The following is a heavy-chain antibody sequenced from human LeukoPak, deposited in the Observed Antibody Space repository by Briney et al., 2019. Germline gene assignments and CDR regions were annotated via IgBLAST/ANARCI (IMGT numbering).Heavy chain of an antibody. Sequence: GGSLRLSCAASGFNIGPYAMYWVRQGPGRGLEWVSVIKADGSGTFYSDSVRGRFTTSRDNSKNSLYPQMSSLTSVDTALYYCATWAFYHNLDVWGQGTTVAVSS. V-gene: IGHV3-43*02. CDR3: ATWAFYHNLDV. CDR2: IKADGSGT. CDR1: GFNIGPYA. D-gene: IGHD1-1*01. J-gene: IGHJ6*02.